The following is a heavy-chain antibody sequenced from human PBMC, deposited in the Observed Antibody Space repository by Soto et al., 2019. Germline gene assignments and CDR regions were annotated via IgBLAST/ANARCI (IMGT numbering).Heavy chain of an antibody. J-gene: IGHJ6*02. CDR3: ARDCSSNPCMEV. CDR2: IYSGGST. V-gene: IGHV3-53*01. D-gene: IGHD2-2*01. CDR1: VFTVSSNY. Sequence: VGSLRLSCASSVFTVSSNYMSCVRQAPGKGLEWVSVIYSGGSTYYADSVKGRFTISRDNSKNTLYLQMNSLRAEDTAVYYCARDCSSNPCMEVWGQGTTVTVSS.